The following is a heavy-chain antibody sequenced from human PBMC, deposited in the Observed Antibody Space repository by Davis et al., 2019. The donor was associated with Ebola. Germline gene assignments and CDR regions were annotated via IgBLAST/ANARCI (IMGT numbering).Heavy chain of an antibody. V-gene: IGHV4-31*03. CDR2: IYYSGST. CDR1: GGSISSGGYY. Sequence: PSETLSLTCTVSGGSISSGGYYWSWIRQHPGKGLEWIGYIYYSGSTYYNPSLKSRVTISVDTSKNQFSLKLSSVTAADTAVYYCARQATVTTHLMDVWGQGTTVTVSS. D-gene: IGHD4-11*01. CDR3: ARQATVTTHLMDV. J-gene: IGHJ6*02.